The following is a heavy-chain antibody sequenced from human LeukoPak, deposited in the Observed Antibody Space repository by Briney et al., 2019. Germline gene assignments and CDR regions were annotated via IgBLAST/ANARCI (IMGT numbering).Heavy chain of an antibody. V-gene: IGHV5-51*01. CDR3: ARLGDSSSRTYYGMAV. J-gene: IGHJ6*04. CDR2: IYPGDSDT. D-gene: IGHD6-6*01. CDR1: GYSFTSYW. Sequence: GESLKISCKGSGYSFTSYWIGWVRQMPGKGLEWMGIIYPGDSDTRYSPSFQGRVTISADKSISTAYLQWSSLKASDTAMYYCARLGDSSSRTYYGMAVWGKGTTFTVSS.